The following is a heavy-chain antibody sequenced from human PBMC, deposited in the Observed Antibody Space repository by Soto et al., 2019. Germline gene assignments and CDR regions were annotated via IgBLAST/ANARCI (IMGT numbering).Heavy chain of an antibody. CDR2: IFPLTDIP. V-gene: IGHV1-69*02. J-gene: IGHJ4*02. Sequence: QVQLVQSGTEVKKPGSSVKVSCKASGGTFRNYPINWVRQAPGQGLEWMGSIFPLTDIPDYAQNFQARLTISAEKSTSTAYMEVSSLTSDDTAMYFCARGPLVVLNYFEYWGQGTLVTVSS. CDR1: GGTFRNYP. CDR3: ARGPLVVLNYFEY.